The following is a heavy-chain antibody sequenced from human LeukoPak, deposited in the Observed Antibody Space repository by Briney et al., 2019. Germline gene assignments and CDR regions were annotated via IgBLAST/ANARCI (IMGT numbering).Heavy chain of an antibody. CDR2: INGDGATT. CDR3: ASGYVGDGGNSR. CDR1: GFTFSSYW. V-gene: IGHV3-74*01. D-gene: IGHD4-23*01. J-gene: IGHJ4*02. Sequence: QPGGSLRLSCAVSGFTFSSYWMCWVRQAPGKGLGWVSRINGDGATTDYADSVKGRFTISRDNANDTLYLQMNSLRVEDTAVDYCASGYVGDGGNSRWGQATLVTVSS.